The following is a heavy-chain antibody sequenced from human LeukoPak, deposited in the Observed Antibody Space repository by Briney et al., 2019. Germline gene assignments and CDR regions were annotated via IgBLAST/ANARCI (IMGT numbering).Heavy chain of an antibody. CDR1: GFTFSRYW. CDR2: ISPDGSTT. CDR3: AKGTYDSRGHFDY. J-gene: IGHJ4*02. V-gene: IGHV3-74*03. D-gene: IGHD3-22*01. Sequence: GGSLRLSCAASGFTFSRYWMHWVRQAPGKGLMWVSRISPDGSTTLYADSVKGRFTISRDNSKNTLYLQMNSLRAEDTAAYYCAKGTYDSRGHFDYWGQGTLVVSPQ.